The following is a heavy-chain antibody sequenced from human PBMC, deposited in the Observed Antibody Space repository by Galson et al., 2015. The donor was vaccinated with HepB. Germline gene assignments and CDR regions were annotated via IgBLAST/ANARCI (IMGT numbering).Heavy chain of an antibody. CDR1: GFTFSSYA. CDR3: VKNRGERAFDI. Sequence: SLRLSCAASGFTFSSYAMHWVRQAPGKGLEYVSAISSNGGSTYYADSVKGRFTISRDNSKNTLYLQMSSLRAEDTAVYYCVKNRGERAFDIWGQGTMVTVSS. J-gene: IGHJ3*02. D-gene: IGHD3-16*01. CDR2: ISSNGGST. V-gene: IGHV3-64D*06.